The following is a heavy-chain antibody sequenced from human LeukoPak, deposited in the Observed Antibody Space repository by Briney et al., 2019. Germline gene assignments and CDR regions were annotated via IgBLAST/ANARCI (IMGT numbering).Heavy chain of an antibody. J-gene: IGHJ4*02. CDR3: ARGSSSSSIYFDD. CDR2: IYYSGST. Sequence: PSETLSLTCTVSGGSISSYYWSWIRQPPGKGMEWIGYIYYSGSTNYNPSLKSRVTISVDTSKNQFSLKLSPVTAADTAVYYCARGSSSSSIYFDDWGQGTLVTVSS. CDR1: GGSISSYY. V-gene: IGHV4-59*01. D-gene: IGHD6-13*01.